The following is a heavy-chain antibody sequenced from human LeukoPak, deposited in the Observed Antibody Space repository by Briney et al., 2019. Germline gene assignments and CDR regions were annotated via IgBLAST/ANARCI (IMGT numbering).Heavy chain of an antibody. V-gene: IGHV3-48*03. CDR3: ARESRHVVDY. D-gene: IGHD2-21*01. CDR1: GFTFSGYE. CDR2: ISSSGSTI. J-gene: IGHJ4*02. Sequence: GGSLRLSCAASGFTFSGYEMNWVRQAPGKGLEWVSYISSSGSTIYYADSVKGRFTISRDNAKNSLYLQMNSLRAEDTAVYYCARESRHVVDYWGQGTLVTVSS.